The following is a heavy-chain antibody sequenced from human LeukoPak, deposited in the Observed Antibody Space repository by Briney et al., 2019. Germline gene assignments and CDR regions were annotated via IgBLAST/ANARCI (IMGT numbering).Heavy chain of an antibody. CDR2: ISHTGSV. CDR1: GGSINSDYW. J-gene: IGHJ4*02. CDR3: ARHDDFLSPYDY. D-gene: IGHD3-3*01. V-gene: IGHV4-4*02. Sequence: SETLSLTCAVSGGSINSDYWWTWVRQSPGQGLEWIGEISHTGSVNYNLSLESRVTTSTDKSKNQFSLMLRSVAAADTAVYYCARHDDFLSPYDYWGQGVLVTVSS.